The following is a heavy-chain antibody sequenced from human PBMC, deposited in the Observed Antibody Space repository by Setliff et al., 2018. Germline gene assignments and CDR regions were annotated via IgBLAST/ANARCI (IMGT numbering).Heavy chain of an antibody. CDR1: GFSFSDYY. D-gene: IGHD3-22*01. J-gene: IGHJ4*02. CDR2: ISNDAYTI. V-gene: IGHV3-11*01. Sequence: GSLRLSCAASGFSFSDYYMMWIRQAPGKGLEWVSYISNDAYTIHYADSMKGRLTISRDNSKNSVFLQMNSLRVEDTAVYYCARVHYETSTYSPTLFDYWGQGTLVTVSS. CDR3: ARVHYETSTYSPTLFDY.